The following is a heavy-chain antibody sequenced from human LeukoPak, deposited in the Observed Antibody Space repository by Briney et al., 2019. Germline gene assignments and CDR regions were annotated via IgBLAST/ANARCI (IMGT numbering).Heavy chain of an antibody. Sequence: GGSLRLSCAVSGITLTNYGMSWVRQAPGKGLEWVAGISDSGGRTIYADSVKGRFTISRDNPKNTLYLQMNSLRAEDTAVYYCAKVRLFVVVAANDYWGQGTLVTVSS. CDR3: AKVRLFVVVAANDY. J-gene: IGHJ4*02. D-gene: IGHD2-15*01. V-gene: IGHV3-23*01. CDR2: ISDSGGRT. CDR1: GITLTNYG.